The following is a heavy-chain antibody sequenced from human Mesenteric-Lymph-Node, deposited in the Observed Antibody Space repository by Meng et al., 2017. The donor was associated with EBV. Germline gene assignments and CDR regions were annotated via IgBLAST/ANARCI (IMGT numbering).Heavy chain of an antibody. CDR2: IYYSGST. Sequence: QVQLQEPGPGLVKPSETLSLTCTVSGGSVSSGNYYWRWIRQPPGKGLEWIGYIYYSGSTNYNPSLKSRVTISVDTSKNQFSLKLSSVTAADTAVYYCARYFLTHAGFDYWGQGTLVTVSS. CDR3: ARYFLTHAGFDY. CDR1: GGSVSSGNYY. J-gene: IGHJ4*02. V-gene: IGHV4-61*01. D-gene: IGHD1-14*01.